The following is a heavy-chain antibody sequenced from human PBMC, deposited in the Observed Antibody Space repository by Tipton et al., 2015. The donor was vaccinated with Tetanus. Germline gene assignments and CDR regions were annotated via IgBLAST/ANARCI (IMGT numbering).Heavy chain of an antibody. J-gene: IGHJ6*02. CDR2: IYYSGST. CDR1: GGSISSSSYY. Sequence: LRLSCTVSGGSISSSSYYWGWIRQPPGKGLEWIGSIYYSGSTYYNPSLKSRVTISVDTSKNQFSLKLSSVTAADTAVYYCARARQYYYGSGRYYYYYGMDVWGQGTTVTVSS. D-gene: IGHD3-10*01. CDR3: ARARQYYYGSGRYYYYYGMDV. V-gene: IGHV4-39*07.